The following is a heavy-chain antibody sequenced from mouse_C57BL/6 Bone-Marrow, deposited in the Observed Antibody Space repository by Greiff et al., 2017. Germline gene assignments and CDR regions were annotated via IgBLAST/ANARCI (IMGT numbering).Heavy chain of an antibody. CDR2: IYPRSGNT. J-gene: IGHJ2*01. V-gene: IGHV1-81*01. CDR3: RSITTVVATDY. CDR1: GYTFTSYG. Sequence: VKLQESGAELARPGASVKLSCKASGYTFTSYGISWVKQRTGQGLEWIGEIYPRSGNTYYNEKFKGKATLTADKSSSTAYMELRSLTSEDSAVYFCRSITTVVATDYWGQGTTLTVSS. D-gene: IGHD1-1*01.